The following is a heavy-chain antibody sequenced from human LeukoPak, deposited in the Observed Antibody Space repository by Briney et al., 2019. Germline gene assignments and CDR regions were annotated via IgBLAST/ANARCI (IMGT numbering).Heavy chain of an antibody. Sequence: GGSVTLLCAVCGFIFSRYGMLWLRQAPGEGREGVAFIRYDGSDQYYADSVKGRFTISRDNSNITLYLQMNSLRAEDTLSVVVVITTSDYYYYYMDVWGKGTTVTVSS. D-gene: IGHD3-22*01. J-gene: IGHJ6*03. CDR2: IRYDGSDQ. CDR1: GFIFSRYG. CDR3: VITTSDYYYYYMDV. V-gene: IGHV3-30*02.